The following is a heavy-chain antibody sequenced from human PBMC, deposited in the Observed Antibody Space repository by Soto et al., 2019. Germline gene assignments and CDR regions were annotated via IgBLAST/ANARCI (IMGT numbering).Heavy chain of an antibody. D-gene: IGHD3-3*02. V-gene: IGHV3-9*01. Sequence: EVLLVESGGGLVQPGRSLRLSCAASGFTFDDYAMHWVRQAPGKGLEWVSGISWNSATTGYADSVKGRFTISRDNAKNSLYLQMNSLRAEDTAFYYCAKGRHLWDWFDPWGQGTLVTVSS. CDR2: ISWNSATT. CDR3: AKGRHLWDWFDP. CDR1: GFTFDDYA. J-gene: IGHJ5*02.